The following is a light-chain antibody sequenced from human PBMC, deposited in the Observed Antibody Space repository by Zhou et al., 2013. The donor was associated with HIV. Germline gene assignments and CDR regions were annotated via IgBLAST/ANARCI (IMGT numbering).Light chain of an antibody. CDR1: QGISSY. V-gene: IGKV1-9*01. J-gene: IGKJ4*01. CDR3: QQYYSYPLT. Sequence: DIQLTQSPSFLSASVGDRVTITCRASQGISSYLAWYQQKPGKAPKLLIYAASSLQSGVPSRFSGSGSGTDFTLTISSLQPEDFATYYCQQYYSYPLTFGGGTEGGGSN. CDR2: AAS.